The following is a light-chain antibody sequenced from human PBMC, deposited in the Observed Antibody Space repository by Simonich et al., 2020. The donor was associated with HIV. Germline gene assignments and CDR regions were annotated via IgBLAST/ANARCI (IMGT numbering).Light chain of an antibody. Sequence: QSALTQPASVSGSPGQSITISCAGTSSYVGGYNLVSWYQKHPGKAPKLMIFEGRKRHSGVSNRFSGSKSGNTASLTISGLQAEDEADYYCCSYAGSTTWVFGGGTKLTVL. CDR3: CSYAGSTTWV. CDR2: EGR. J-gene: IGLJ3*02. CDR1: SSYVGGYNL. V-gene: IGLV2-23*01.